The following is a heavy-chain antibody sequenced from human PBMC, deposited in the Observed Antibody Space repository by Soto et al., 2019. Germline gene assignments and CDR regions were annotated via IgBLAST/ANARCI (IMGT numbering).Heavy chain of an antibody. J-gene: IGHJ4*02. CDR2: ISISSSFR. V-gene: IGHV3-21*01. Sequence: GGSLRLSCAASGFTFTNHNMNWVRLAPGKGLEWVSSISISSSFRNYADSVKGRFSISRDNDKNLVYLQMDSLRAEDTPVYYCARGLPLSFLVVLGTDDFWGQGTLVTVSS. CDR3: ARGLPLSFLVVLGTDDF. D-gene: IGHD3-16*01. CDR1: GFTFTNHN.